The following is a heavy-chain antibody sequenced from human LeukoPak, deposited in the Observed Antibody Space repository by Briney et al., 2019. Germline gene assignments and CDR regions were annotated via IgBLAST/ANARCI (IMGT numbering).Heavy chain of an antibody. J-gene: IGHJ5*02. CDR1: GYSFTGYW. D-gene: IGHD5-18*01. V-gene: IGHV5-51*01. Sequence: GESLKISCKGSGYSFTGYWIAWVRQMPGKGLEWMGIIYPGDSETRYSPSFRGQVTISADKSIRTAYLQWSSLKASDTAMYYCARSRSGYSCGGFDPWGQGTLVTVSS. CDR2: IYPGDSET. CDR3: ARSRSGYSCGGFDP.